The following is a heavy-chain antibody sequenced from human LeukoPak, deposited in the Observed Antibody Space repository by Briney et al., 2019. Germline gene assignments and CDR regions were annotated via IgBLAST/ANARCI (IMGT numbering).Heavy chain of an antibody. D-gene: IGHD5-24*01. J-gene: IGHJ4*02. CDR2: ISYDGSNK. CDR3: AKERDDYNYPYDY. CDR1: GFTFSSYG. V-gene: IGHV3-30*18. Sequence: QPGGSLRLSCAASGFTFSSYGMHWVRQAPGKGLEWVAVISYDGSNKYYADSVKGRFTISRDNSKNTLYLQMNSLRAEDTAVYYCAKERDDYNYPYDYWGQGTLVTVSS.